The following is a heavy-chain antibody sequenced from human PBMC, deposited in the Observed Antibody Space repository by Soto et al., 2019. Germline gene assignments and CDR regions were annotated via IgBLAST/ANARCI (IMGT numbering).Heavy chain of an antibody. CDR3: ARGGYTGYDPQRYSYYGTDV. Sequence: QVQLVQSGAEVKKPGASVKVSCKASGYTFTSYDINWVRQATGQGLEWMGWMNPNSGNTGYAQKCQGRVNMTGNSSISTAYMELRSPRSGETAVYYCARGGYTGYDPQRYSYYGTDVWGPGTTVTVSS. CDR1: GYTFTSYD. CDR2: MNPNSGNT. J-gene: IGHJ6*02. D-gene: IGHD5-12*01. V-gene: IGHV1-8*01.